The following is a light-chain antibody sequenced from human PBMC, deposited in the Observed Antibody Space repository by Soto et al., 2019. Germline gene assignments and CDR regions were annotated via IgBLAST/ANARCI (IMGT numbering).Light chain of an antibody. CDR1: SSDVGGYNY. CDR2: EVS. J-gene: IGLJ1*01. Sequence: QSALTQPASVSVSPGQSITISCTGTSSDVGGYNYVSWYQQHPGKAPKLMIYEVSNRPSGVFDRFSGSKSGNTASLTISGLQAEDEADYNCGSYTSSRIYVFGAVTKVTVL. CDR3: GSYTSSRIYV. V-gene: IGLV2-14*01.